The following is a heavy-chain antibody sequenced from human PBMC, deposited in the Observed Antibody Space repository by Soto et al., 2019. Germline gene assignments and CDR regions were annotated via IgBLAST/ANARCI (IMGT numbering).Heavy chain of an antibody. Sequence: GASVKVSCKASGYTFTSYGISWVRQAPGQGLEWMGWISAYNGNTNYAQKLQGRVTMTTDTSTSTAYMELRSLRSDDTAVYYCARGSSSWYDYYYYGMDVWGQGTTVTVYS. J-gene: IGHJ6*02. CDR3: ARGSSSWYDYYYYGMDV. D-gene: IGHD6-13*01. CDR2: ISAYNGNT. V-gene: IGHV1-18*04. CDR1: GYTFTSYG.